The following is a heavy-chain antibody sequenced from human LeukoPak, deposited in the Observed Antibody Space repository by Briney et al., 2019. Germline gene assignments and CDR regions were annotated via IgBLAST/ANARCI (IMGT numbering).Heavy chain of an antibody. D-gene: IGHD3-16*02. CDR1: GFTFSSYA. CDR2: ISSSSSYI. CDR3: ARVGYDYVWGSYRHYQYFDY. Sequence: PGGSLRLSCAASGFTFSSYAMSWVRQAPGKGLEWVSSISSSSSYIYYADSVKGRFTISRDNAKNSLYLQMNSLRAEDTAVYYCARVGYDYVWGSYRHYQYFDYWGQGTLVTVSS. V-gene: IGHV3-21*01. J-gene: IGHJ4*02.